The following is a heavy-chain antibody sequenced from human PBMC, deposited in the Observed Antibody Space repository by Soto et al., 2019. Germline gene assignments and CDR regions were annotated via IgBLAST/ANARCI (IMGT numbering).Heavy chain of an antibody. CDR1: GGSISSGGYY. V-gene: IGHV4-31*03. CDR2: IYYSGST. CDR3: ARDLDYYDSSGYFDY. Sequence: SETLSLTCTVSGGSISSGGYYWSWIRQHPGKGLEWIGYIYYSGSTYYNPSLKSRVTISVDTSKNQFSLKLSSVTAADTAVYYCARDLDYYDSSGYFDYWGQGTLVTVSS. J-gene: IGHJ4*02. D-gene: IGHD3-22*01.